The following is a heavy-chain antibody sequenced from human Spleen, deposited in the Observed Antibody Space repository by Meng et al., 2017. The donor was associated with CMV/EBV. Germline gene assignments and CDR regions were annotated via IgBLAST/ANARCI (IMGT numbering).Heavy chain of an antibody. J-gene: IGHJ4*02. Sequence: QLQLQESGPGLVKPSETLSLTCTVSGGSISSYYWSWIRQPAGKGLEWIGRIYTSGSTNYNPSLKSRVTMSVDTSKNQFSLKLSSVTAADTAVYYCARDRSSSWTRFYYFDYWGQGTLVTRLL. V-gene: IGHV4-4*07. CDR1: GGSISSYY. D-gene: IGHD6-13*01. CDR2: IYTSGST. CDR3: ARDRSSSWTRFYYFDY.